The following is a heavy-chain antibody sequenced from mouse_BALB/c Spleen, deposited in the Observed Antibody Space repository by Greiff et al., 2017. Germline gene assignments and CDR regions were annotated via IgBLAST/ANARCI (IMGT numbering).Heavy chain of an antibody. CDR1: GFAFSSYD. V-gene: IGHV5-12-1*01. CDR2: ISSGGGST. J-gene: IGHJ4*01. CDR3: ARHNYYGYPNYAMDY. D-gene: IGHD2-2*01. Sequence: EVHLVESGGGLVKPGGSLKLSCAASGFAFSSYDMSWVRQTPEKRLEWVAYISSGGGSTYYPDTVKGRFTISRDNAKNTLYLQMSSLKSEDTAMYYCARHNYYGYPNYAMDYWGQGTSVTVSS.